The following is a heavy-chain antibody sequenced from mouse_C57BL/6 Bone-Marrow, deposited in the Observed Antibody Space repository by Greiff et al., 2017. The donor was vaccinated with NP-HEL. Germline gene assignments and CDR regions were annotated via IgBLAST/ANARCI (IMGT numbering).Heavy chain of an antibody. D-gene: IGHD1-1*01. V-gene: IGHV5-4*01. CDR2: ISDGGSYT. J-gene: IGHJ1*03. CDR1: GFTFSSYA. CDR3: ARDGGSIWYFDV. Sequence: DVQLVESGGGLVKPGGSLKLSCAASGFTFSSYAMSWVRQTPEKRLEWVATISDGGSYTYYPDNVKGRFTISRDNAKNNLYLQMSHLKSEDTAMYYCARDGGSIWYFDVWGTGTTVTVSS.